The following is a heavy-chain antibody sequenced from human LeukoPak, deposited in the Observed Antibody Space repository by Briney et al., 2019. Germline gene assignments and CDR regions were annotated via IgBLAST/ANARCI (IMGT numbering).Heavy chain of an antibody. CDR1: GFAFRTYS. D-gene: IGHD1-26*01. J-gene: IGHJ4*02. V-gene: IGHV3-30-3*01. Sequence: PGGSLRLSCAASGFAFRTYSMHWVRQAPGEGLEWLVVITYDGNVKYYADSVRGRFTVSRDNSKKTLFLQMISLRHEDTAFYYCAREERKGAAYYLDAWGQGTLVTVSS. CDR3: AREERKGAAYYLDA. CDR2: ITYDGNVK.